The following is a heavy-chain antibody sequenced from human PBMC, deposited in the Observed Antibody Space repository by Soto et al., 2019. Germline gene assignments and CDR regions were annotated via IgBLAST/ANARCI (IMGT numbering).Heavy chain of an antibody. CDR2: IYYSGST. D-gene: IGHD3-3*01. CDR3: ARGRLYYDFWSGSSRPPGMDV. V-gene: IGHV4-30-4*01. CDR1: GGSISSGDYY. Sequence: SETLSLTCTVSGGSISSGDYYWSWIRQPPGKGLEWIGYIYYSGSTYYNPSLKSRVTISVDTSKNQFSLKLSSVTAADTAVYYCARGRLYYDFWSGSSRPPGMDVWGQGTTVTVSS. J-gene: IGHJ6*02.